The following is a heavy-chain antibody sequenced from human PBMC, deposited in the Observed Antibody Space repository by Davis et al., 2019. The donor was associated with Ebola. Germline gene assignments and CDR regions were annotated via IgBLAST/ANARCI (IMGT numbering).Heavy chain of an antibody. CDR3: TTGVPAAIDYYYYGMDV. V-gene: IGHV3-15*07. Sequence: GESLKISCAASGFTFSNAWMNWVRQAPGKGLEWVGRIKSKTDGGTTDYAAPVKGRFTISRDDSKNTLYLQMNSLKTEDTAVYYCTTGVPAAIDYYYYGMDVWGQGTTVTVSS. D-gene: IGHD2-2*01. CDR1: GFTFSNAW. J-gene: IGHJ6*02. CDR2: IKSKTDGGTT.